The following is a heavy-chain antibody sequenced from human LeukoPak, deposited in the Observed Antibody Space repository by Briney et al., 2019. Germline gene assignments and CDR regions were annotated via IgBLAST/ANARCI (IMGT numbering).Heavy chain of an antibody. Sequence: GGSLRLSCVASGFTFSSYWMHWVREARRKGWVWGSRINGDGRNINYADSVRGRFTISRDNAENTLYLEMNNLRVEDPAVYCCTRDLMAYYVSTGLHHYYMDVWGQGDTVPVSS. CDR1: GFTFSSYW. J-gene: IGHJ6*01. V-gene: IGHV3-74*01. D-gene: IGHD3-9*01. CDR3: TRDLMAYYVSTGLHHYYMDV. CDR2: INGDGRNI.